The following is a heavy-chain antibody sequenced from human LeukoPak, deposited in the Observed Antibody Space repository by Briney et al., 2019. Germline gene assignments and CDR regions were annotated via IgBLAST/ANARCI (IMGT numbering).Heavy chain of an antibody. CDR3: AKRGVVIRVILVGFHKEAYYFDS. J-gene: IGHJ4*02. V-gene: IGHV3-23*01. CDR2: ISGSGGRT. CDR1: GITLSYYG. D-gene: IGHD3-22*01. Sequence: GGSLRLSCAVSGITLSYYGMSWVRQAPGKGLEWVAGISGSGGRTNYADAVKGRFTISRDNAKNTLFLQMNSLGVEDTAVYFCAKRGVVIRVILVGFHKEAYYFDSWGQGALVTVSS.